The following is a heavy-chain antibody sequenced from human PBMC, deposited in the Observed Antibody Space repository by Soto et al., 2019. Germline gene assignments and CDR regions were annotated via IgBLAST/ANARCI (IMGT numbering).Heavy chain of an antibody. V-gene: IGHV4-61*02. CDR3: ARVGKLELQGGAFDI. CDR1: GGSISSGYYY. Sequence: SETLSLTCSVSGGSISSGYYYWSWIGQPAGKGLEWIGRIYTSGSTNYNPSLKSRVTMSVDTSKNQFSLKLSSVTAADTAVYYCARVGKLELQGGAFDIWGQGTMVTVSS. D-gene: IGHD1-7*01. CDR2: IYTSGST. J-gene: IGHJ3*02.